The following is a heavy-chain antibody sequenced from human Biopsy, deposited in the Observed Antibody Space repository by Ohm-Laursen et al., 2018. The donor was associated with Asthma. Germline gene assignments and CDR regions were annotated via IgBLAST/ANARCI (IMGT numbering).Heavy chain of an antibody. CDR1: GYSLTDLS. J-gene: IGHJ4*02. Sequence: ASVKVSCKISGYSLTDLSMHWVRQAPGQGLEWMGGHDHEEGGTANARRFQGRVTMTEDTSTDTAYMELSSLSSDGTAVYYCASDFPKDYVRYNFQFWGQGTLVTVSS. V-gene: IGHV1-24*01. CDR3: ASDFPKDYVRYNFQF. D-gene: IGHD4-17*01. CDR2: HDHEEGGT.